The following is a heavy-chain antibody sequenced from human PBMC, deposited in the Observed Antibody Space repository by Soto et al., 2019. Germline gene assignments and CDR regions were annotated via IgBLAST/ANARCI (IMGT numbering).Heavy chain of an antibody. V-gene: IGHV1-46*03. CDR3: ARWGAPGSGSYYPTYYYGMDV. CDR1: GYTFTSYY. Sequence: ASVKVSCKASGYTFTSYYMHWVRQAPGQGLEWMGIINPSGGSTSYAQKFQGRVTMTRDTSTSTVYMELSSLRSEDTAVYYCARWGAPGSGSYYPTYYYGMDVWGQGTTVTGSS. J-gene: IGHJ6*02. D-gene: IGHD3-10*01. CDR2: INPSGGST.